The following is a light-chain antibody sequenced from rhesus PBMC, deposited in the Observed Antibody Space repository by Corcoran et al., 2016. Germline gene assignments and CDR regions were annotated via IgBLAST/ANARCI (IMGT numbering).Light chain of an antibody. Sequence: DIQMTQSPSSLSASVGDRVTITCRASQVITDDLAWYQQKPGETSNLLIYEASSLQSGIPSRFSGSGSGTDFTLTISKLQSEDFATYYCQHYYSTPWTFGQGTKVEIK. CDR3: QHYYSTPWT. J-gene: IGKJ1*01. CDR2: EAS. CDR1: QVITDD. V-gene: IGKV1-25*01.